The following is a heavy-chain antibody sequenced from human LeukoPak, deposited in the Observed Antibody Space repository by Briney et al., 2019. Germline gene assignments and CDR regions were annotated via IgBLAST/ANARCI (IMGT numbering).Heavy chain of an antibody. V-gene: IGHV4-59*12. CDR2: IYYSGST. D-gene: IGHD2/OR15-2a*01. CDR1: GGSISGYY. CDR3: AGDAGIALPGD. J-gene: IGHJ4*02. Sequence: KPSETLSLTCTVSGGSISGYYWSWVRQPPGKGLEWIGYIYYSGSTSYNPSLKSRVTMSVDTSKNQFSLKLSSVTAADTAVYYCAGDAGIALPGDWGQGTQVTVSS.